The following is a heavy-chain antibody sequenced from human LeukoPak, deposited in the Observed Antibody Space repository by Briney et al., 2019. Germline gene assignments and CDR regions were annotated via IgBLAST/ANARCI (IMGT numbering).Heavy chain of an antibody. Sequence: SETLSLTCTVSGYSISSGYYWGWIRQPPGKGLEWIGSIYHSGSTYYNPSLKSRVTISVDTSKNQFSLKLSSVTAADTAVYYCARVSTMVRGVNWFDPWGRGTLVTVSS. D-gene: IGHD3-10*01. CDR2: IYHSGST. V-gene: IGHV4-38-2*02. J-gene: IGHJ5*02. CDR3: ARVSTMVRGVNWFDP. CDR1: GYSISSGYY.